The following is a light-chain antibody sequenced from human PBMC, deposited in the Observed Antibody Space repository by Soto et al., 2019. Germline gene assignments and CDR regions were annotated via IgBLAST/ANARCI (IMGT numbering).Light chain of an antibody. V-gene: IGKV3D-15*01. Sequence: ELVLLQSPGTLSLSPGERATLSCRASQGVNGNYLAWYQQKPGQAPRLLIYGASTRATGIPARFSGSGSGTEFTLTIDTLQSEDFAIYYCQQYNTWPRTFGQGTKVDIK. CDR1: QGVNGN. CDR2: GAS. CDR3: QQYNTWPRT. J-gene: IGKJ1*01.